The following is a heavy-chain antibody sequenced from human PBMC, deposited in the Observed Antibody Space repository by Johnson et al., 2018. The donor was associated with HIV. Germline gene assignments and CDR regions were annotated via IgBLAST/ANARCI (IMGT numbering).Heavy chain of an antibody. J-gene: IGHJ3*02. CDR1: GFTFSDYY. D-gene: IGHD6-6*01. Sequence: VQLVESGGGLVKPGGSLRLSCAASGFTFSDYYMSWIRQAPGKGLEWVSVIYSGGSTYYADSVKGRFTISRDNSKNTLYLQMNSLRAEDTAVYYCARDQAYSSASEIWGQGTMVTVSS. CDR3: ARDQAYSSASEI. V-gene: IGHV3-66*02. CDR2: IYSGGST.